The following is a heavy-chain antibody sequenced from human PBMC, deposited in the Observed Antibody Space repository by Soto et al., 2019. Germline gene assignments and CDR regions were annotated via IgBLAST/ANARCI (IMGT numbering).Heavy chain of an antibody. D-gene: IGHD3-10*01. CDR1: GFTFSSYG. J-gene: IGHJ6*02. Sequence: QVQLVESGGGVVQPGRSLRLSYAASGFTFSSYGMHWVRQAPGKGLEWVAVISYDGSNKYYADSVKGRFTISRDNSKNTLYLQMNSLRAEDTAVYYCATAALYYYGSGSFRGGMDVWGQGTTVTVSS. CDR2: ISYDGSNK. CDR3: ATAALYYYGSGSFRGGMDV. V-gene: IGHV3-30*03.